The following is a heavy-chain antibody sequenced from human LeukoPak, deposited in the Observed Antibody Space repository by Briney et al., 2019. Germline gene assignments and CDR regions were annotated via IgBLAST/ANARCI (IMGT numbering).Heavy chain of an antibody. J-gene: IGHJ4*02. Sequence: ASVKVSCKASGYTFTSYGISWVRQAPGQGLEWMGWINTNTGNPTYAQGFTGRFVFSLDTSVSTAYLQISSLKAEDTAVYYCARPTYYYDSSGYYYFDYWGQGTLVTVSS. CDR3: ARPTYYYDSSGYYYFDY. V-gene: IGHV7-4-1*02. D-gene: IGHD3-22*01. CDR2: INTNTGNP. CDR1: GYTFTSYG.